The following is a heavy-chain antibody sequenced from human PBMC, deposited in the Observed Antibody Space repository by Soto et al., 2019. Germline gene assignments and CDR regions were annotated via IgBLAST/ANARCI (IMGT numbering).Heavy chain of an antibody. CDR1: GDSITAGYYY. CDR3: ARAPRGNYGYPSYFDY. V-gene: IGHV4-61*01. D-gene: IGHD3-10*01. J-gene: IGHJ4*02. CDR2: IYYSGTT. Sequence: PSETLSLTCTVSGDSITAGYYYWSWIRQPPGQGLEWIGYIYYSGTTNYNPSLKSRVTISVDTSKNQFSLKLGSVTAADTAVYYCARAPRGNYGYPSYFDYWGQGTLVTVSS.